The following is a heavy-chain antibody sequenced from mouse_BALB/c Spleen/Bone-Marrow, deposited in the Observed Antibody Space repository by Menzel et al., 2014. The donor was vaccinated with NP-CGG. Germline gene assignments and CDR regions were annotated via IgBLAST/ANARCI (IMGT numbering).Heavy chain of an antibody. Sequence: VQVVESGAELVRPGTSVKVSCKASGYAFTDYLMEWLKQRPGQGLEWIGVINPGSGSTNYNEKFKDKATQTADKSSSTAYMQLSSLTSDDSAVYFCARYDGYFDYWGQGTILTVSS. D-gene: IGHD2-3*01. CDR1: GYAFTDYL. J-gene: IGHJ2*01. CDR2: INPGSGST. V-gene: IGHV1-54*01. CDR3: ARYDGYFDY.